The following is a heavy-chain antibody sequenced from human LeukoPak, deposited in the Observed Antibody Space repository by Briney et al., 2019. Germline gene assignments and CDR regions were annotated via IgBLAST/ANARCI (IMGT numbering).Heavy chain of an antibody. D-gene: IGHD4-17*01. V-gene: IGHV4-34*01. CDR1: GGSFSGYY. CDR3: ARLGDYGWYFDL. J-gene: IGHJ2*01. CDR2: INHSGST. Sequence: SETLSLTCAVYGGSFSGYYWSWIRQPPGKGLEWIGEINHSGSTNYNPSLKSRVTISVDTSKNQFSLKLSSVTAADTAVYYCARLGDYGWYFDLWGRGTLVTVSS.